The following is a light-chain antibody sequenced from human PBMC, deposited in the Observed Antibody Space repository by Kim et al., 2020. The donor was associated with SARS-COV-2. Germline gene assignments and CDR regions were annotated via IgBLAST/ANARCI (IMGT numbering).Light chain of an antibody. J-gene: IGLJ2*01. Sequence: VYTGQTARITCSGDVLTKKYARWFQQKPGQAPVLVIYKDSERPSGIPERFSGSRSGTTAALTISGAQVEDEADYYCYSAPDNYVVFGGGTKLTVL. CDR2: KDS. V-gene: IGLV3-27*01. CDR1: VLTKKY. CDR3: YSAPDNYVV.